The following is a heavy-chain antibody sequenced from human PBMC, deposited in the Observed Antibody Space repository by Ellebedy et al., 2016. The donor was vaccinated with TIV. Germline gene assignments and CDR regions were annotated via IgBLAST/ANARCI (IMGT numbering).Heavy chain of an antibody. V-gene: IGHV3-73*01. D-gene: IGHD3-3*01. CDR2: IRSKANNYAT. CDR3: ALPYDGY. J-gene: IGHJ4*02. CDR1: GFSFSDSS. Sequence: GGSLRLSXAASGFSFSDSSIHWVRQASGKGLEWVGRIRSKANNYATAYTESVKGRFTISRDDSKNTAFLQMNSLKIEDTAVYYCALPYDGYWGQGTLVTVPS.